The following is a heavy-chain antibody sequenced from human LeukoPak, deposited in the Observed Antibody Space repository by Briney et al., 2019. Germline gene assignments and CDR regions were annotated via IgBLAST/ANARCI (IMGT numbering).Heavy chain of an antibody. CDR3: ASPRGDDSGGYYTWYFHH. Sequence: GSLRLSCAASGFTVSSNYMSWIRQPPGKGLEWIGSGSTYYNPSLKSRVTISVDTSKNQFSLKLSSVTAADTAVYFCASPRGDDSGGYYTWYFHHWGQGILVTVSS. J-gene: IGHJ1*01. D-gene: IGHD3-22*01. V-gene: IGHV4-38-2*01. CDR2: SGST. CDR1: GFTVSSNY.